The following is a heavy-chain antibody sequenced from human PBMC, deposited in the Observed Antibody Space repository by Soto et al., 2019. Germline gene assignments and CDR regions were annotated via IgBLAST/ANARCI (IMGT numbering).Heavy chain of an antibody. J-gene: IGHJ4*02. CDR2: IYYSGST. CDR1: GGSSSSYD. CDR3: ARRYGDCFAY. V-gene: IGHV4-59*08. D-gene: IGHD4-17*01. Sequence: SETLSLTCTVAGGSSSSYDGSWIRQPPGKGLEWIGYIYYSGSTNYNPSLKSRVTISVDTSKNQFSLRLSSVTAADTAVYYCARRYGDCFAYWGQGTLVTVSS.